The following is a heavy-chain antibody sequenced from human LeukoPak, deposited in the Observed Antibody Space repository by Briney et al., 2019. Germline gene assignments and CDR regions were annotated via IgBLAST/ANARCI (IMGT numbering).Heavy chain of an antibody. Sequence: GESLKISCKGSGYSFTSYWIGWVRQMPGKGLEWMGIIYPGDSDTRYSPSFQGQVTISADKSISTAYLQWSSLKASDTAMYYCARLEYYYDSSGYPIPGGNYVDYWGQGTLVTVSS. D-gene: IGHD3-22*01. CDR3: ARLEYYYDSSGYPIPGGNYVDY. J-gene: IGHJ4*02. CDR1: GYSFTSYW. V-gene: IGHV5-51*01. CDR2: IYPGDSDT.